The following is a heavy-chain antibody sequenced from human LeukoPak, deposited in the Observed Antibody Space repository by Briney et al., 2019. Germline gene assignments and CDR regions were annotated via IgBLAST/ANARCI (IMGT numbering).Heavy chain of an antibody. CDR2: INTDGSST. V-gene: IGHV3-74*01. Sequence: GGSLILSCAASGFTFSSYWMHWVRQVPGKGLVWVSRINTDGSSTSYADSVKGRFTISRDSAKNTLYLQMNSLRAEDTAVYYCARERTAEFDFWGQGTLVTVSS. J-gene: IGHJ4*02. CDR3: ARERTAEFDF. CDR1: GFTFSSYW. D-gene: IGHD1-1*01.